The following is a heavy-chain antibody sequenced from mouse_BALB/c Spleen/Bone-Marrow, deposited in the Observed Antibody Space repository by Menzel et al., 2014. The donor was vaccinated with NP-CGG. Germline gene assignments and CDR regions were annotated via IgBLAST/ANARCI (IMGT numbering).Heavy chain of an antibody. CDR3: ARDLLRSHFDY. D-gene: IGHD1-1*01. V-gene: IGHV1-67*01. CDR1: GYTFTDYA. CDR2: ISTYNGNT. Sequence: QVQLQQSGPELVRPGVSVKISCKGSGYTFTDYAMHWVKQSHAKSLEWIGLISTYNGNTNYNQKFKGKATMTVDKSSSTAYMELAILTSEDSAIYYCARDLLRSHFDYWGQGTTLTVSS. J-gene: IGHJ2*01.